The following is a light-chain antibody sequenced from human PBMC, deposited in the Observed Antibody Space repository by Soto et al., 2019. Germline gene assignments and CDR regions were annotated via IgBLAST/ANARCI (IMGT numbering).Light chain of an antibody. CDR1: SGHSSYA. V-gene: IGLV4-69*01. J-gene: IGLJ2*01. CDR3: QTWGTGVV. CDR2: LNSDGSH. Sequence: QSVLTQSPSASASLGASVKLTCTLSSGHSSYAIAWHQQQPEKGPRYLMKLNSDGSHSKGDGIPDRFSGSSSGCERYLTISSLQSEDEADYYCQTWGTGVVFGGGTKLTVL.